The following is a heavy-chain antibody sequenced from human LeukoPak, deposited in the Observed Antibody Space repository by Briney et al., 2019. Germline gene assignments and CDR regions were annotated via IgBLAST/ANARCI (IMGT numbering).Heavy chain of an antibody. CDR3: ARGGIGSYGPDY. J-gene: IGHJ4*02. V-gene: IGHV3-7*05. CDR2: IKGDESEK. D-gene: IGHD5-18*01. CDR1: AFTFSDYW. Sequence: GSLRLSCAASAFTFSDYWMSWVRQAPGKGLEWVANIKGDESEKNYVDSVKGRFTISRDNTKNSLYLQMNSLRAEDTAVYYCARGGIGSYGPDYWGQGTLVTVSS.